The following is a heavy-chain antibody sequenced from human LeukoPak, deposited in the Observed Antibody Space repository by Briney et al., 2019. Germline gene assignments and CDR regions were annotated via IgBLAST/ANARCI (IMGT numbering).Heavy chain of an antibody. D-gene: IGHD2-21*02. Sequence: SETLSLTCTVSGGSISSSSYYWGWMRQPPGKGLEWIGSIYYSGSTYYNPSLKSRVTISADTSKNQFSLKLSSVTAADTAVYYCARTKGPYCGGDCQAFDIWGQGTMVTVSS. CDR3: ARTKGPYCGGDCQAFDI. V-gene: IGHV4-39*01. CDR1: GGSISSSSYY. CDR2: IYYSGST. J-gene: IGHJ3*02.